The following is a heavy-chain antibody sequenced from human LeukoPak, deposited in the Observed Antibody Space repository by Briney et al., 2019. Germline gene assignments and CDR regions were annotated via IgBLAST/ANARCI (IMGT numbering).Heavy chain of an antibody. Sequence: SETLSLTCAVYGESFSGYYWSWIRQPPGKGLQWIGEINHSGSTNYNPSLKSRVTISVDTPKSQFSLKLSSVTTADTTVYYCARGVQYSSNWYFDLWGRGTLVTVSS. CDR1: GESFSGYY. D-gene: IGHD6-13*01. CDR3: ARGVQYSSNWYFDL. J-gene: IGHJ2*01. CDR2: INHSGST. V-gene: IGHV4-34*01.